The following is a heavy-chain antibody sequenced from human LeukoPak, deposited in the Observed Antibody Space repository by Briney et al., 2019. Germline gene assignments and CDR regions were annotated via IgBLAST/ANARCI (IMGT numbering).Heavy chain of an antibody. CDR2: IFTSGTT. V-gene: IGHV4-61*02. D-gene: IGHD6-13*01. CDR3: ARGYSSSWYFDPYYYYMDV. Sequence: SETLSLTCTVSGGSISSGSYYWSWIRQPAGKGLEWIGRIFTSGTTNYNPSLKSRVTISVDTSKNQFSLKLSSVTAAGTAVYYCARGYSSSWYFDPYYYYMDVWGKGTTVTISS. CDR1: GGSISSGSYY. J-gene: IGHJ6*03.